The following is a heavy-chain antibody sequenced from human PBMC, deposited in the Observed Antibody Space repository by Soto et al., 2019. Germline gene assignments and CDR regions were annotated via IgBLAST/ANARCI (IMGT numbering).Heavy chain of an antibody. CDR1: GYAFSFG. D-gene: IGHD3-10*01. V-gene: IGHV1-18*01. CDR2: ISASDGST. Sequence: VQSGGEVKKPGASVTVSCKASGYAFSFGFSWVRQAPGQGLEGMGWISASDGSTNSAQKFRGRISLTTDTSTTTAYLDLLSLTSDDTAVYFCATYYFGSGSYYRFDNWGQGTLVTVSS. J-gene: IGHJ4*02. CDR3: ATYYFGSGSYYRFDN.